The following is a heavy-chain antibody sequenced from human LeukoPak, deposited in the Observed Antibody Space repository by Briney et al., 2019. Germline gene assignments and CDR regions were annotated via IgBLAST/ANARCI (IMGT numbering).Heavy chain of an antibody. CDR3: ARGESYAFDI. Sequence: ASVKLSCKASGYIFASYGLSWVRQAPGQGLEWMGWISAHNSKTNYAQKLKGRVTMTTDTSTSTAYMKLTSLRADDTAVYYCARGESYAFDIWGQGTMVTVSS. D-gene: IGHD2-21*01. CDR2: ISAHNSKT. J-gene: IGHJ3*02. V-gene: IGHV1-18*01. CDR1: GYIFASYG.